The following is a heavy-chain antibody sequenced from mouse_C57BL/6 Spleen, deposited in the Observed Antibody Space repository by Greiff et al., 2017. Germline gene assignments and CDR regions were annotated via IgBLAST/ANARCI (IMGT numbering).Heavy chain of an antibody. CDR3: ARMNPIYYYYCDAYFDY. D-gene: IGHD2-4*01. Sequence: VQLQQPGPVLVKPGASVKMSCKASGYTFTDYYMNWVKQSHGKSLEWIGVIYPYNGGTSYNQKFKGKATLTVDKSSSTAYMELNSLTSEDSAVYYWARMNPIYYYYCDAYFDYWGQGTTLTVSS. J-gene: IGHJ2*01. V-gene: IGHV1-19*01. CDR1: GYTFTDYY. CDR2: IYPYNGGT.